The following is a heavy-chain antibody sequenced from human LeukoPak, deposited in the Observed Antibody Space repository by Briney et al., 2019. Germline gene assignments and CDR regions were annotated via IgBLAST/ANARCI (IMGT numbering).Heavy chain of an antibody. Sequence: SETLSLTCTVSGGSISSYYWSWLRQPPGKGLEWIGYIYYSGSTNYHPSLKSRVTISVDTSKNQFSLTLSSVTAADTAVYYCAKRNAENYDSSGYPLYYFDYWGQGILVTVSS. V-gene: IGHV4-59*08. D-gene: IGHD3-22*01. CDR3: AKRNAENYDSSGYPLYYFDY. CDR2: IYYSGST. J-gene: IGHJ4*02. CDR1: GGSISSYY.